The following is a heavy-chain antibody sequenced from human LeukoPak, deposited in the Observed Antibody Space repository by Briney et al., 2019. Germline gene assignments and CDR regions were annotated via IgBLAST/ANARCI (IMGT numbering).Heavy chain of an antibody. CDR1: GGTFSSYA. Sequence: ASVKVSCKASGGTFSSYAISWVRQAPGQGLEWMGRIIPILGIANYAQKFQGRVTITADESTSTAYMELSSLRSEDTAVYYCARLATMDVWGKGTTVTVSS. CDR3: ARLATMDV. CDR2: IIPILGIA. V-gene: IGHV1-69*04. J-gene: IGHJ6*04.